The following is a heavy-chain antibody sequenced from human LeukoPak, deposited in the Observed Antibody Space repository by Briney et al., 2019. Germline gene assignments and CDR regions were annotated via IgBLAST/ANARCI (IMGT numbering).Heavy chain of an antibody. J-gene: IGHJ4*01. CDR2: IYYSGST. Sequence: PSETLSLTCAVYGGSFSNYYWSWIRQPPGKGLEWIGYIYYSGSTNYNPSPKSRVTISVDTSKNQFSLKLSSVTAADTAVYYCARHMGLGYTYFYPYFDYWGQGTLVTVSS. D-gene: IGHD1-1*01. CDR1: GGSFSNYY. V-gene: IGHV4-59*08. CDR3: ARHMGLGYTYFYPYFDY.